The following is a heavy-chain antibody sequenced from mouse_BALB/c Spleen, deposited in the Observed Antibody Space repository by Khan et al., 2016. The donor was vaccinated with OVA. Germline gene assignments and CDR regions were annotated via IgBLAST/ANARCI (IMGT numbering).Heavy chain of an antibody. CDR3: ARAYFGNYREAMDY. V-gene: IGHV2-6-7*01. D-gene: IGHD2-10*01. Sequence: QVQLKQSGPGLVAPSQSLSITCTVSGFSLTGYGVNWVRQSPGEGLEWLGMIWGDGSTDYNSALKSRLSTSKDNSKSQVFLKMNSLETDDTARYYCARAYFGNYREAMDYWGQGTSVTVSS. CDR1: GFSLTGYG. J-gene: IGHJ4*01. CDR2: IWGDGST.